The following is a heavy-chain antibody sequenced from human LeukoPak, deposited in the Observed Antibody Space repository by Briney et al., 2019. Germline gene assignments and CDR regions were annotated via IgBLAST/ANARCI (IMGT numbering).Heavy chain of an antibody. CDR2: IIPIFGTA. V-gene: IGHV1-69*13. CDR1: GGTFSSYA. D-gene: IGHD7-27*01. J-gene: IGHJ4*02. Sequence: ASVKVSCKASGGTFSSYAISWVRQAPGQGLEWMGGIIPIFGTADYAQKFQGRVTITADESTSTAYMGLSSLRSEDTAVYYCARAPPLGRYFDYWGQGTLVTVSS. CDR3: ARAPPLGRYFDY.